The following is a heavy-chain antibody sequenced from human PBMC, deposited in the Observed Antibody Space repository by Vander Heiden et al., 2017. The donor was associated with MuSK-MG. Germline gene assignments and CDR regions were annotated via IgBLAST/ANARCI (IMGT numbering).Heavy chain of an antibody. V-gene: IGHV1-69*06. D-gene: IGHD5-18*01. J-gene: IGHJ3*02. CDR2: IIPIFGTA. CDR1: GGTFSSYA. CDR3: ARDGIGYSYGYRAFDI. Sequence: QVQLVQSGAEVKKPGSSVKVSCKASGGTFSSYAISWVRQAPGQGLEWMGWIIPIFGTANYAQKFQGRVTITADKSTSTAYMELSSLRSEDTAVYYCARDGIGYSYGYRAFDIWGQGTMVTVSS.